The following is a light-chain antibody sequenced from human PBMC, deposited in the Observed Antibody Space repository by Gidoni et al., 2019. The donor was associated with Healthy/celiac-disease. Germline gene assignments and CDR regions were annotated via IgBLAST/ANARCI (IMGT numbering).Light chain of an antibody. J-gene: IGLJ1*01. V-gene: IGLV2-14*01. CDR2: EVS. Sequence: QSALTQPASMSGSPGRSITISCTCTSSDVGGYNYVSWYQQHPGKAPKLMIYEVSTRPSGVSTRFSGSKSGNTASLTISGLQAEDEADYYCSSYTSSSTLDVFGTGTKVTVL. CDR1: SSDVGGYNY. CDR3: SSYTSSSTLDV.